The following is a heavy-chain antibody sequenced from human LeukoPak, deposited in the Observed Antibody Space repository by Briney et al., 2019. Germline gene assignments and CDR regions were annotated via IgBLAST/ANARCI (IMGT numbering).Heavy chain of an antibody. Sequence: SETLSLTCAVYGGSFSGYYWSWIRQPPGKGLEWIGEINHSGSTNYNPSLKSRVTISVDTSKNQFSLKLSSVTAADTAVYYCARGRDYYDSSPVGYWGQGTLVTVSP. CDR2: INHSGST. CDR1: GGSFSGYY. V-gene: IGHV4-34*01. D-gene: IGHD3-22*01. CDR3: ARGRDYYDSSPVGY. J-gene: IGHJ4*02.